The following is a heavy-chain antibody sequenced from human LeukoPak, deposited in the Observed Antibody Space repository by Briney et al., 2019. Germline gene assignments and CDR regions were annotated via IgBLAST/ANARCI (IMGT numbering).Heavy chain of an antibody. J-gene: IGHJ4*02. CDR1: GFTFSSYS. CDR2: ISSSSSYI. D-gene: IGHD1-26*01. Sequence: GGSLRLSCAASGFTFSSYSMNWVRQAPGKGLEWVSSISSSSSYIYYADSVKGRFTISRDNAKNSLYLQMNSLRAEDTAVYYCARDKEGATVGPPPYFDYWGQGTLVTVSS. V-gene: IGHV3-21*01. CDR3: ARDKEGATVGPPPYFDY.